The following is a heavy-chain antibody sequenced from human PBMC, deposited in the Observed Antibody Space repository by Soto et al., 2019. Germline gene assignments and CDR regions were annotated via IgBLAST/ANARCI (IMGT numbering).Heavy chain of an antibody. CDR3: ARDRYSSSWYVY. CDR1: GYTFTSYD. D-gene: IGHD6-13*01. CDR2: MNPNSGNT. Sequence: GASVKVSCKAAGYTFTSYDINWVRQATGQGFEWMGWMNPNSGNTGYAQKFQGRVTMTRDTSKSTAFMELSSLRSEDTAVYYCARDRYSSSWYVYWGQGTLVTVSS. V-gene: IGHV1-8*01. J-gene: IGHJ4*02.